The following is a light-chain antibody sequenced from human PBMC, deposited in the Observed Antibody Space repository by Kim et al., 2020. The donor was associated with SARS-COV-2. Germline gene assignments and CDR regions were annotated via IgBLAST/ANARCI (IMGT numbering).Light chain of an antibody. CDR2: GAS. CDR3: QQYSSSPWT. V-gene: IGKV3-20*01. CDR1: QSVVNDY. Sequence: SPGERAILSCRASQSVVNDYLAWYQQKPGQAPRLLMYGASSRATDIPDRFRGSGSGTDFTLTISRLDPEDFAVYYCQQYSSSPWTFGQGTKVDIK. J-gene: IGKJ1*01.